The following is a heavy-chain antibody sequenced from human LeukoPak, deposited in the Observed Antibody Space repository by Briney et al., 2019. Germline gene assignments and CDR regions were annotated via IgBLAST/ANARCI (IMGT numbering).Heavy chain of an antibody. V-gene: IGHV3-23*01. CDR3: AKEVFHYGSGSYYASPFDY. Sequence: GGSLRLSCAASGFTFSSYGMSWVRQAPGKGLEWVSAISGSGGSTYYADSVKGRFTISRDNSKNTLYLQMNSLRAEDTAVYYCAKEVFHYGSGSYYASPFDYWGQGTLVTVSS. CDR1: GFTFSSYG. CDR2: ISGSGGST. D-gene: IGHD3-10*01. J-gene: IGHJ4*02.